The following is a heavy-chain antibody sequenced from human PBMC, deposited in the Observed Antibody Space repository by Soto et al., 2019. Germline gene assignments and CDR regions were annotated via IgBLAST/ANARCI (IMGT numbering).Heavy chain of an antibody. CDR2: IDDSGST. J-gene: IGHJ4*02. Sequence: QVQLQESGPGLLKSSETLSLTCTVSGGSVSGGSYYRSWLRQPPGKGLEWVGYIDDSGSTYYNPTLQSRVTISADTSKNQFSRKLSSVTAADTAVDYWAVRKRIVAGDYWGQGPLVTVSS. CDR3: AVRKRIVAGDY. D-gene: IGHD3-16*02. V-gene: IGHV4-61*01. CDR1: GGSVSGGSYY.